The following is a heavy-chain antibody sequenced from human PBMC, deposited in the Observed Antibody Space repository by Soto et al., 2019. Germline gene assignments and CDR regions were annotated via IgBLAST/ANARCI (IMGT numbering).Heavy chain of an antibody. V-gene: IGHV3-30*18. CDR3: AKGPAIVLVPAAMNYYYGMDV. D-gene: IGHD2-2*01. Sequence: QVQLVESGGGVVQPGRSLRLSCAASGFTFSSYGMHWVRQAPGKGLEWVAVISYDGSNKYYADSVKGRFTISRDNSKNTLCLQMNSLRAEERAGYYCAKGPAIVLVPAAMNYYYGMDVWGQGTTVTVSS. CDR2: ISYDGSNK. J-gene: IGHJ6*02. CDR1: GFTFSSYG.